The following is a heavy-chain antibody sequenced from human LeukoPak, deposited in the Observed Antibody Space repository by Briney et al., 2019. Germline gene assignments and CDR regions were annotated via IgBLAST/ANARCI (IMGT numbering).Heavy chain of an antibody. Sequence: SETLSLTCTVSGGSISSYYWSWIRQPPGKGLEWIGYIYYSGSTNYNPSLKSRVTISVDTSKNQFSLKLSSVTAADTAVHYCARQYCSSTSCSFDYWGQGTLVTVSS. J-gene: IGHJ4*02. D-gene: IGHD2-2*01. CDR3: ARQYCSSTSCSFDY. CDR1: GGSISSYY. CDR2: IYYSGST. V-gene: IGHV4-59*01.